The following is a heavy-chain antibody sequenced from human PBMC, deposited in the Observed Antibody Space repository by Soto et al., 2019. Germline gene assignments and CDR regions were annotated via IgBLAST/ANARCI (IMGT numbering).Heavy chain of an antibody. D-gene: IGHD6-13*01. V-gene: IGHV3-23*01. CDR1: GFTFSSYA. CDR2: ISGSGGTT. Sequence: EVQLLESGGGLVQPGGSLRLSCAASGFTFSSYAMSWVRQAPGKGLEWVSAISGSGGTTYYADSVQGRFTFSSDTSKNTLYLQMNSLRAEDTAVYYCAKTASGWFSAFDIWGQGTMVTVSS. CDR3: AKTASGWFSAFDI. J-gene: IGHJ3*02.